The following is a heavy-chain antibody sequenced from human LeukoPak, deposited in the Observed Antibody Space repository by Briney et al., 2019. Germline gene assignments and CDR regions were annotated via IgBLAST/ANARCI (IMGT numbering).Heavy chain of an antibody. J-gene: IGHJ4*02. Sequence: PSETLSLTCTVSGGSISSYYWSWIRQPPGKGLDWIGYIYYSGSTNYNPSLKSRVTISVDTSKNQFSLKLSSVTAADTAVYYCARGVVGSGWLTWGQGTLVTVSS. V-gene: IGHV4-59*01. CDR1: GGSISSYY. CDR2: IYYSGST. CDR3: ARGVVGSGWLT. D-gene: IGHD6-19*01.